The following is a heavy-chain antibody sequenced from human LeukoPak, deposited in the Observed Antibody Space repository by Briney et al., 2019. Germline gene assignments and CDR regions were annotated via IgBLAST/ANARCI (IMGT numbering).Heavy chain of an antibody. CDR1: GFAFNRCS. Sequence: PGGSLRLPCAASGFAFNRCSMNWVRQAPGKGLEWVSYISDRSRTIFYADSVKGRFTISRDNAKNSLYLQMNSLRAEDTAVYYCAKDASYDSSGFSSDYWGQGTLVTVSS. V-gene: IGHV3-48*01. CDR3: AKDASYDSSGFSSDY. D-gene: IGHD3-22*01. J-gene: IGHJ4*02. CDR2: ISDRSRTI.